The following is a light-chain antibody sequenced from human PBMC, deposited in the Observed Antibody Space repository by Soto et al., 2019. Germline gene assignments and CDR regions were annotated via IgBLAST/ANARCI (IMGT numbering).Light chain of an antibody. V-gene: IGKV3-20*01. CDR3: QQYGNSPFT. Sequence: EIVLTQSPATLSSFPGDRATLSCRASQTVSRSALAWYQQKPGQAPRLLIYGASNRATGIPDRFSGSGSGTDFTLTISRLEPEDFEVYYCQQYGNSPFTFGGGTKVDIK. CDR2: GAS. CDR1: QTVSRSA. J-gene: IGKJ4*01.